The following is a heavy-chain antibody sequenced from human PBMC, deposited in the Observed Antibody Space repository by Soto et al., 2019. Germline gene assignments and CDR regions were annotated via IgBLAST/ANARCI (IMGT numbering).Heavy chain of an antibody. D-gene: IGHD3-3*01. CDR3: TSRYYDFWSGYDAFDI. CDR1: GFTFGDYA. V-gene: IGHV3-49*04. J-gene: IGHJ3*02. Sequence: LRLSCTASGFTFGDYAMSWVRQAPGKGLEWVGFIRSKAYGGTTEYAASVKGRFTISRDDSKSIAYLQMNSLKTEDTAVYYCTSRYYDFWSGYDAFDIWGQGTMVTVSS. CDR2: IRSKAYGGTT.